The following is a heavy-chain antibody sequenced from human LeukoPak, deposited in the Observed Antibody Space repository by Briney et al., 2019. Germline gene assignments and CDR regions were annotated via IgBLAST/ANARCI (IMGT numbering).Heavy chain of an antibody. CDR2: INHSGST. J-gene: IGHJ4*02. CDR3: ARAGSSGWYVLDPFDY. CDR1: GGSFSGYY. Sequence: SETLSLTCAVYGGSFSGYYWSWIRQPPGKGLEWIGEINHSGSTNYNPSLKSRVTILVDTSKNQFSLKLSSVTAADTAVYYCARAGSSGWYVLDPFDYWGQGTLVTVSS. D-gene: IGHD6-19*01. V-gene: IGHV4-34*01.